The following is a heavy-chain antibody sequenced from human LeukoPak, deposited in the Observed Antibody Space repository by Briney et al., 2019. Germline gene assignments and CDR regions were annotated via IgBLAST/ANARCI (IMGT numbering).Heavy chain of an antibody. D-gene: IGHD3-10*02. CDR3: AKELDTMFFDY. CDR2: AGWAGGTT. Sequence: TGGSLRLSCATSGFNFDRYTIHWVRQAPGKGLEWVSLAGWAGGTTYYSDSARGRFTISRDSGKNSVYLQMNSLTTDDTAFYFCAKELDTMFFDYWGQGALVTVSS. CDR1: GFNFDRYT. J-gene: IGHJ4*02. V-gene: IGHV3-43*01.